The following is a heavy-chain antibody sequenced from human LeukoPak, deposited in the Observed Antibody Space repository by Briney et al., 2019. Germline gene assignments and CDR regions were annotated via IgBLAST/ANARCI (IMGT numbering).Heavy chain of an antibody. D-gene: IGHD6-6*01. J-gene: IGHJ4*02. CDR2: ISGSGGST. Sequence: GGSLRLSCAASGFTFSSYAMSWVRQAPGKGLEWVSAISGSGGSTYYADSVKGRFTISRDNSKNTLYLQMNSLRAEDAAVYYCAKACSSSGYNYWGQGTLVTVSS. CDR3: AKACSSSGYNY. V-gene: IGHV3-23*01. CDR1: GFTFSSYA.